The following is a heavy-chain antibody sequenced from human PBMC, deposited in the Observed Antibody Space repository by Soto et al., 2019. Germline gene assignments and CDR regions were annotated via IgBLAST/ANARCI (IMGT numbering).Heavy chain of an antibody. J-gene: IGHJ6*02. CDR3: ARDCSGGSCYSAHYYGMDA. D-gene: IGHD2-15*01. V-gene: IGHV1-69*13. Sequence: GASVKVSCKASGGTFSSYAISWVRQAPGQGLEWMGGIIPIFGTANYAQKFQGRVTITADESTSTAYMELSSLRSEDTAVYYCARDCSGGSCYSAHYYGMDAWGQGTTVTVSS. CDR1: GGTFSSYA. CDR2: IIPIFGTA.